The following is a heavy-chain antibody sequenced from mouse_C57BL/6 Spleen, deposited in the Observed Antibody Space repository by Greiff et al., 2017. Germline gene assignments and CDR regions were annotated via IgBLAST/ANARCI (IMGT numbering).Heavy chain of an antibody. CDR1: GYTFTDYE. Sequence: QVQLQQSGAELVRPGASVTLSCKASGYTFTDYEMHWVKQTPVHGLEWIGAIDPETGGTAYNQKFKGKAILTADKSSSTAYIELRSLTSEDSAVYYCTRSGDGGWGQGTTLTVSS. V-gene: IGHV1-15*01. D-gene: IGHD1-3*01. CDR3: TRSGDGG. J-gene: IGHJ2*01. CDR2: IDPETGGT.